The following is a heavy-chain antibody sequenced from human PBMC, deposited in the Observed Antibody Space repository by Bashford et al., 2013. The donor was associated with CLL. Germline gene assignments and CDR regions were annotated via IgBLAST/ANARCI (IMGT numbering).Heavy chain of an antibody. V-gene: IGHV4-59*01. CDR3: ARARTALAPPDC. Sequence: SETLSLTCMVSDGSISSYYWSWIRQPPGKGLEYIGYIFYSGGTNYNPSLKSRVTMSLDTSKKQFSLKMTSVTAADTAVYYCARARTALAPPDCWGQGTLVTVSS. CDR2: IFYSGGT. D-gene: IGHD5-18*01. J-gene: IGHJ4*02. CDR1: DGSISSYY.